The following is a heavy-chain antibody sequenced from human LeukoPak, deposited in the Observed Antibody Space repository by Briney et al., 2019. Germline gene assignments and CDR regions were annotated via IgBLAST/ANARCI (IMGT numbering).Heavy chain of an antibody. CDR2: IYHSGTT. J-gene: IGHJ4*02. Sequence: PSETLSLTCAVSGAFITNSHWWSWARQPPGKGLEWIGEIYHSGTTNYNPSLKSRVTMSVDKSKNQFSLKLNSVTAADTAVYYCATYFYGEYGSYYFDYWGQGTLVTVSS. CDR3: ATYFYGEYGSYYFDY. V-gene: IGHV4-4*02. CDR1: GAFITNSHW. D-gene: IGHD4-17*01.